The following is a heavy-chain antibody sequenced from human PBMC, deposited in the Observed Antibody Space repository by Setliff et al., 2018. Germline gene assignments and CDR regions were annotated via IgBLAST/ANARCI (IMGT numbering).Heavy chain of an antibody. D-gene: IGHD6-13*01. CDR2: ISASSANI. CDR1: GFTFSRYA. CDR3: ASDPSYASSLYYYLEV. V-gene: IGHV3-48*01. J-gene: IGHJ4*02. Sequence: PGGSLRLSCAASGFTFSRYAMNWVRQTPGKGLEWVSYISASSANIQYADSVRGRFTVSRDNARNSLYLQMNSLRGDDAAVYYCASDPSYASSLYYYLEVWGQGTLVTAPQ.